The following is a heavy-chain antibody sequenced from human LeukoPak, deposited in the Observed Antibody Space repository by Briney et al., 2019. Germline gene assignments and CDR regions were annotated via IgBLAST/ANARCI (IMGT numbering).Heavy chain of an antibody. J-gene: IGHJ4*02. D-gene: IGHD1-26*01. V-gene: IGHV4-38-2*01. Sequence: PSETLSLTCVVSGYSVSSGYYWGWIRPPPGKGLEWIGSIYHSGSTYYNPSLKSRVTISVDTSKNQFSLKLSSVTAADTAVYYCARNANRGSTFDYWGQGTPVTVSS. CDR3: ARNANRGSTFDY. CDR1: GYSVSSGYY. CDR2: IYHSGST.